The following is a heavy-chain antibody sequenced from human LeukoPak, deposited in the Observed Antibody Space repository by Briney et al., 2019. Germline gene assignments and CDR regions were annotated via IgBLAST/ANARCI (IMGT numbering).Heavy chain of an antibody. V-gene: IGHV3-30*18. CDR3: AKGLQRSSGYQFDY. CDR2: ISYDGSNK. D-gene: IGHD3-22*01. J-gene: IGHJ4*02. Sequence: GGSLRLSCAASGFSFSSYGMSWVRQAPGKGLEWVAVISYDGSNKYYADSVKGRFTISRDNSKNTLYLQMNSLRAEDTAVYYCAKGLQRSSGYQFDYWGQGTLVTVSS. CDR1: GFSFSSYG.